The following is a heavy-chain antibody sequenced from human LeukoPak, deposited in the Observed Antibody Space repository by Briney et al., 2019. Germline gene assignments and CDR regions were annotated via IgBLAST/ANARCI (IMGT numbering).Heavy chain of an antibody. CDR2: INPNSGGT. Sequence: ASVKVSCKASGYTFTGYYMHWVRQAPGQGLEWMGWINPNSGGTNYAQKFQGRVTMTRDTSISTAYMELSRLRSDDTAVYYCARDRYDSSLYYYYYGMDVWGQGTTVTVPS. V-gene: IGHV1-2*02. CDR1: GYTFTGYY. D-gene: IGHD3-22*01. J-gene: IGHJ6*02. CDR3: ARDRYDSSLYYYYYGMDV.